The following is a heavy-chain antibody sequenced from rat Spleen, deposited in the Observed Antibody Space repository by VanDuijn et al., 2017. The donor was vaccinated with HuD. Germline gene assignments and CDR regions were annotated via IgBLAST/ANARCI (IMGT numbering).Heavy chain of an antibody. CDR2: IGFNGGGT. Sequence: EVQLVESGGGLVQPGGSMKLSCAASGIIFSNYGMAWVRQAPKKGLEWVAYIGFNGGGTYYRDSVKGRFTISRDNAKSTLYLQMDSLRSEDTATYYCTTTTDWFAYWGQGTLVTVSS. J-gene: IGHJ3*01. CDR1: GIIFSNYG. D-gene: IGHD1-11*01. V-gene: IGHV5-27*01. CDR3: TTTTDWFAY.